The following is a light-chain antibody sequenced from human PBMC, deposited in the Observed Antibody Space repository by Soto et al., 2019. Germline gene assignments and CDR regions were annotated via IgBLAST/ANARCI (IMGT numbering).Light chain of an antibody. Sequence: QSVLTQPASVSGSPGQSITISCTGTSSDVGGHNYVSWYQQYPGKGPKLMIYDVSNRPSGVSNRFSGSKSGNTASLSISGLQAEDEADYYCSSYTISSTPVVFGGGTKLTVL. CDR2: DVS. J-gene: IGLJ2*01. V-gene: IGLV2-14*01. CDR3: SSYTISSTPVV. CDR1: SSDVGGHNY.